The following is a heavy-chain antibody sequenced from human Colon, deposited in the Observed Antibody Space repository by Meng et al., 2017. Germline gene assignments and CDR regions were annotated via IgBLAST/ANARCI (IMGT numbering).Heavy chain of an antibody. D-gene: IGHD3-22*01. J-gene: IGHJ4*02. CDR1: GFTFSSYS. CDR3: ARELYYYDSGGYLGY. Sequence: GESLKISCAASGFTFSSYSMNWVRQAPGKGLEWVSSISSSSSYIYYADSVKGRFTISRDNSKNSLYLQMNSLRAEDTAVYYCARELYYYDSGGYLGYWAQGTLVTVSS. CDR2: ISSSSSYI. V-gene: IGHV3-21*01.